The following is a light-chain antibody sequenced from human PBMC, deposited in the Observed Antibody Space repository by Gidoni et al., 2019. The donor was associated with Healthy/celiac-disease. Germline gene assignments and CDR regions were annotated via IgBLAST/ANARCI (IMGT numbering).Light chain of an antibody. CDR1: QGISNY. Sequence: DIQMTQSPSSLSASVGDRVTITCRASQGISNYLAWYQQKPGKVPKLLIYAASTLQSGVPSRFSGSGSGTDFTLTISSLQPEDVATYYCQKYNSAPPLFTCGPXTKVDIK. V-gene: IGKV1-27*01. J-gene: IGKJ3*01. CDR3: QKYNSAPPLFT. CDR2: AAS.